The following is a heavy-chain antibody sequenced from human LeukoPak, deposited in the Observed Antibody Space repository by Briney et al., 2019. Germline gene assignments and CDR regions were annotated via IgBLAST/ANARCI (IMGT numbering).Heavy chain of an antibody. J-gene: IGHJ4*02. CDR1: GFTFSSFS. D-gene: IGHD6-19*01. CDR2: ISSSSSTI. V-gene: IGHV3-48*02. CDR3: ASAGSGLY. Sequence: GGSLRLSCSASGFTFSSFSMHWVRQAPGKGLEWVSYISSSSSTIYYADSVKGRFTISRDNAENSLYLQMNSLRDEDTAVYYCASAGSGLYWGQGTLVTVSS.